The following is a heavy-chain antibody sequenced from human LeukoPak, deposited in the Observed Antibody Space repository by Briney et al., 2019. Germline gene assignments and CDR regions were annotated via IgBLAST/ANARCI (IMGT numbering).Heavy chain of an antibody. CDR1: GGSISSYY. J-gene: IGHJ6*02. V-gene: IGHV4-59*01. CDR3: ARYYYDSSGYPKYYYGMDV. Sequence: SETLSLTCTVSGGSISSYYWSWIQQPPGKGLEWIGYIYYSGSTNYNPSLKSRVTISVDTSKNQFSLKLSSVTAADTAVYYCARYYYDSSGYPKYYYGMDVWGQGTTVTVSS. CDR2: IYYSGST. D-gene: IGHD3-22*01.